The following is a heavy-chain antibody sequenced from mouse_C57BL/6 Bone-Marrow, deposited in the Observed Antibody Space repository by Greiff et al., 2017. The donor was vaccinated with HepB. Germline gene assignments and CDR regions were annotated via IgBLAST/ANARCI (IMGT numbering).Heavy chain of an antibody. CDR2: IYPGDGDT. CDR3: ARGVVAKGEMDY. Sequence: QVHVKQSGAELVKPGASVKISCKASGYAFSSYWMNWVKQRPGKGLEWIGQIYPGDGDTNYNGKFKGKATLTADKSSSTAYMQLSSLTSEDSAVYFCARGVVAKGEMDYWGQGTSVTVSS. D-gene: IGHD1-1*01. J-gene: IGHJ4*01. V-gene: IGHV1-80*01. CDR1: GYAFSSYW.